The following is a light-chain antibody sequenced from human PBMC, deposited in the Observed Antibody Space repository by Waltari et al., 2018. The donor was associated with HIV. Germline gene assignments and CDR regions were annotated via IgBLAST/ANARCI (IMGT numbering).Light chain of an antibody. Sequence: DIVMTQSPLSLPVTPGEPASISCRSSQSLLHRNGYNYLDWYLQKPGQSPQLLIYLGSNRASGVPDRFSGSGSGTYFTLKISRVEAEDVGVYYCMQALQTPFIFGPGTKVDIK. J-gene: IGKJ3*01. CDR1: QSLLHRNGYNY. V-gene: IGKV2-28*01. CDR2: LGS. CDR3: MQALQTPFI.